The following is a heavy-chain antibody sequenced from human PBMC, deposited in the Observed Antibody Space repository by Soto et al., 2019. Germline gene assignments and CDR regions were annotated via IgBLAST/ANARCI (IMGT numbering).Heavy chain of an antibody. J-gene: IGHJ5*02. Sequence: QPLSLTCAISGDSVSSNSAAWNWIRQSPSRGLEWLGRTYYRSKWYKEYAASVKSRITISPDTSKNQFSLQLNSVSPEDTAVYYCARTVGWLDPWGQGTLVTVSS. CDR1: GDSVSSNSAA. CDR3: ARTVGWLDP. CDR2: TYYRSKWYK. V-gene: IGHV6-1*01. D-gene: IGHD2-15*01.